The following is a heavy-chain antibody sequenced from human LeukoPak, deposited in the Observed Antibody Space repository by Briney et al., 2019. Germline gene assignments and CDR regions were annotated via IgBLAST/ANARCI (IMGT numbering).Heavy chain of an antibody. Sequence: PSETLSLTCTVSGGSISGYYWSWIRQPAGKGLEGIGRFYTSGKTNYNPSLKCRGTMSVDTSKTQFSLKLSSVTPADTAVYYCARDLENSSSWYIRYFDLWGRGTLVTVSS. D-gene: IGHD6-13*01. CDR3: ARDLENSSSWYIRYFDL. CDR2: FYTSGKT. V-gene: IGHV4-4*07. J-gene: IGHJ2*01. CDR1: GGSISGYY.